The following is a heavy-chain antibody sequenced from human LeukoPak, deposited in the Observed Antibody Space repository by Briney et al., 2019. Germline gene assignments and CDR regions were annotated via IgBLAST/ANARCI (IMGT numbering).Heavy chain of an antibody. CDR1: GSTVSSNC. Sequence: GGSLRLSCAASGSTVSSNCMSWVRQAPGKGLEWVSVIYSGGSTYYADSVKGRFTISRENSKNTLYLQMNSLRAEDTAVYYCARADGYGKNYGVDVWGKGTTVTVSS. J-gene: IGHJ6*04. V-gene: IGHV3-53*01. D-gene: IGHD5-24*01. CDR2: IYSGGST. CDR3: ARADGYGKNYGVDV.